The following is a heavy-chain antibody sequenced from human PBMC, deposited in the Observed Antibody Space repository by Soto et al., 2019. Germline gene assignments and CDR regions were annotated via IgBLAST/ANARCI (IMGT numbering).Heavy chain of an antibody. CDR1: GGSFSGYY. V-gene: IGHV4-34*01. Sequence: SETLSLTCAVYGGSFSGYYWSWIRQPPGKGLEWIGEINHSGSTNYNPSLKSRVTISVDTSKNQFSLKLSSVTAADTAVYYCARCKIGYCSGGSCYRIREYYGMDVWGQGTTVTVSS. D-gene: IGHD2-15*01. J-gene: IGHJ6*02. CDR2: INHSGST. CDR3: ARCKIGYCSGGSCYRIREYYGMDV.